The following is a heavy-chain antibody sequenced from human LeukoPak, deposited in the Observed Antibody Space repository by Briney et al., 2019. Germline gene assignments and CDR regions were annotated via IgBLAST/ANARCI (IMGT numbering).Heavy chain of an antibody. CDR2: ISYDGSNK. D-gene: IGHD3-22*01. CDR1: GFTFSSYA. Sequence: GGSLRLSCAASGFTFSSYAMHWVRQAPGKGLEWVAVISYDGSNKYYADSVKGRFTISRDNSKNTLYLQMNSLRAEDTAVYYCARDGDYYDSSGYYVVWGQGTLVTVSS. V-gene: IGHV3-30-3*01. J-gene: IGHJ4*02. CDR3: ARDGDYYDSSGYYVV.